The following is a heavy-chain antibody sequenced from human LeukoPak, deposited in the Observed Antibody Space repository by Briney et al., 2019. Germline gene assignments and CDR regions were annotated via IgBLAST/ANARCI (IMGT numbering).Heavy chain of an antibody. Sequence: NRSETLSLTCTVSGGSISSYYWSWIRQPPGKGLEWLGYIYYSGSTNYNPSLKSRVTISVDTSKNQFSLKLSSVTAADTAVYYCAREDYDILTGYYNYWYFDLWGRGTLVTVSS. CDR2: IYYSGST. J-gene: IGHJ2*01. CDR3: AREDYDILTGYYNYWYFDL. CDR1: GGSISSYY. V-gene: IGHV4-59*12. D-gene: IGHD3-9*01.